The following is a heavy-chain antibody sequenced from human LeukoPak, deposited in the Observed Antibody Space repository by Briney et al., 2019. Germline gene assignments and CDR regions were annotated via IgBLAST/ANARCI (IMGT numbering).Heavy chain of an antibody. CDR2: INKDGSST. Sequence: GGSLRLSCAASGFTFSSYWMHWVRQAPGKGLVWVSRINKDGSSTTYADSVKGRFTISRDNAENTLYLQLSSLRVEGTAVYYCARVTSLTGTIFDSWGQGTLVTVSS. J-gene: IGHJ4*02. D-gene: IGHD1-7*01. CDR1: GFTFSSYW. V-gene: IGHV3-74*01. CDR3: ARVTSLTGTIFDS.